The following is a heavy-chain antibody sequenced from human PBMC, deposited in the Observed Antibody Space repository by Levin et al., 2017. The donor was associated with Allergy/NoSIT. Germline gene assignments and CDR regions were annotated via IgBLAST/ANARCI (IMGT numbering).Heavy chain of an antibody. CDR2: ISGSGGST. J-gene: IGHJ4*02. D-gene: IGHD1-14*01. Sequence: GESLKISCAASGYTFSSYAMSWVRQAPGKGLEWVSTISGSGGSTYYADSVQGRFTISRDNSKNTLYLQMNSLRAEGTAVYYCAKIHRHGYIDYWGQGTLVTVSS. V-gene: IGHV3-23*01. CDR1: GYTFSSYA. CDR3: AKIHRHGYIDY.